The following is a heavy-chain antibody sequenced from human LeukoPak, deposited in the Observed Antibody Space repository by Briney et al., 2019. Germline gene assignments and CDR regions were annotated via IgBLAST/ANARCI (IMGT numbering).Heavy chain of an antibody. CDR2: ISSGSSTI. CDR1: GFTFSTYS. Sequence: PGGSLRLSCAASGFTFSTYSMNWVRQAPGKGLEWVSYISSGSSTIYYADSVKGRFTISRDNARNSLYLQINSLRAEDTAVYYCARDTVYSGSYHFDYWGRGTLVTVSS. J-gene: IGHJ4*02. D-gene: IGHD1-26*01. CDR3: ARDTVYSGSYHFDY. V-gene: IGHV3-48*01.